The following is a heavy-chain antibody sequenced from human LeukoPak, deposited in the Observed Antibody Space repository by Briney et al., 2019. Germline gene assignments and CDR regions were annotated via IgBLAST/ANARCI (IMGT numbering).Heavy chain of an antibody. J-gene: IGHJ4*02. CDR1: GFAVSSIY. CDR3: AIGFGGVTAGYY. Sequence: GGSLRLSCAASGFAVSSIYMSWVRQAPGKGLEWVSVIYSGGSTYYADSVKGRFTISRDNSKNTLYLQMNSLRADDTAVYYCAIGFGGVTAGYYWGQGTLVTVSS. D-gene: IGHD3-16*01. CDR2: IYSGGST. V-gene: IGHV3-53*01.